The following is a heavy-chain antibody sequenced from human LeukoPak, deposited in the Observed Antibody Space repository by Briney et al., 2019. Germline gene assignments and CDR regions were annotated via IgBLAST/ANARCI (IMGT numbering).Heavy chain of an antibody. CDR3: ASLSSVVATEEILFDI. CDR2: IYHSGST. CDR1: GGSISSGGYS. J-gene: IGHJ3*02. Sequence: SSQTLSLTCAVSGGSISSGGYSWSWIRQPPGKGLEWIGYIYHSGSTYYNPSLKSRVTISVDTSKNQFSLKLSSVTAADTAVYYCASLSSVVATEEILFDIWGQGTMVTVSS. D-gene: IGHD2-21*01. V-gene: IGHV4-30-2*02.